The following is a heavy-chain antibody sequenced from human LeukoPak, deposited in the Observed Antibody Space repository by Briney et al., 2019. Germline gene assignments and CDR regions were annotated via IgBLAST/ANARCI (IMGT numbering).Heavy chain of an antibody. CDR1: GYTFTSYY. CDR3: ARGGFGVVSWFDP. V-gene: IGHV1-46*01. D-gene: IGHD3-3*01. J-gene: IGHJ5*02. CDR2: INPSGGST. Sequence: ASVKVSCKASGYTFTSYYMHWVRQAPGQGLEWMGIINPSGGSTSYAQKFQGRVTMTRDMSTSTVYMELSSLRAEDTAVYYCARGGFGVVSWFDPWGQGTLVTVSS.